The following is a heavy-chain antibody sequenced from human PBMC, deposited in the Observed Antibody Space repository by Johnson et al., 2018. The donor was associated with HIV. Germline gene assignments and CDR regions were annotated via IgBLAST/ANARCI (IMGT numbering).Heavy chain of an antibody. Sequence: QMLLVESGGGVVQPGRSLRLSCAASGLTFSSYAMHWVRQAPGKGLEWVAVISYYGSNKYYADSVKGRFTISRDNSKNTLYLQMNSLRAEDTAVYYCASRYTVDAFDIWGQGTMVTVSS. V-gene: IGHV3-30-3*01. D-gene: IGHD1-1*01. CDR3: ASRYTVDAFDI. CDR1: GLTFSSYA. CDR2: ISYYGSNK. J-gene: IGHJ3*02.